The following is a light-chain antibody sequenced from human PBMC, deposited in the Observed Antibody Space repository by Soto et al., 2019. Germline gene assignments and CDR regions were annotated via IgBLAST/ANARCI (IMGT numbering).Light chain of an antibody. CDR1: SSNIGINA. CDR2: DNN. CDR3: ASWDDSLNGLL. Sequence: QSVLTQPPSASGTPGQRVTISCSGSSSNIGINAVNWYQQLPGTAPKLLMYDNNQRPSGVPDRVSGSESGTSASLAISGLQSDDEADYYCASWDDSLNGLLFGTGTKLTVL. V-gene: IGLV1-44*01. J-gene: IGLJ1*01.